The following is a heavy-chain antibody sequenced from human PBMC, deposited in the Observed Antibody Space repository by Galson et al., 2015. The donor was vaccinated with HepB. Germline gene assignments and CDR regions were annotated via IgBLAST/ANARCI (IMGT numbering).Heavy chain of an antibody. CDR3: ARDLPGTYCSGGSCYNDAFDI. CDR1: GGSISSYY. Sequence: LSLTCTVSGGSISSYYWSWIRQPPGKGLEWIGYIYYSGSTNYNPSLKSRVTISVDTSKNQFSLKLSSVTAADTAVYYCARDLPGTYCSGGSCYNDAFDIWGQGTMVTVSS. CDR2: IYYSGST. J-gene: IGHJ3*02. V-gene: IGHV4-59*01. D-gene: IGHD2-15*01.